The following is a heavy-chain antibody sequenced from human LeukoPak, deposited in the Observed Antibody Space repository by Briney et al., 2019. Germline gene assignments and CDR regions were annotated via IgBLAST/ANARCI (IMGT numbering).Heavy chain of an antibody. V-gene: IGHV3-23*01. Sequence: GGSLRLSCAASGFTFSSYAMIWLRPAPGKGLEWVSAISGSGGSTYYADSVKGRFTISRDNSKTTLYLQMNSLRAEDTAVYYCAKAGGDYEGGDAFDIWGQGTMVTVSS. D-gene: IGHD4-17*01. CDR1: GFTFSSYA. J-gene: IGHJ3*02. CDR3: AKAGGDYEGGDAFDI. CDR2: ISGSGGST.